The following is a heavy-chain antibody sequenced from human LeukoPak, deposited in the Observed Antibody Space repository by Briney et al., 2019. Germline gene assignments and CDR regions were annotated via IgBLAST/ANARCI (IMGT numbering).Heavy chain of an antibody. J-gene: IGHJ4*02. D-gene: IGHD2-15*01. CDR2: IYYSGST. CDR3: ARGGVAAARPLDY. Sequence: PSETLSLTCTVSGGSISSYYWSWVRQPPGKGLEWGGYIYYSGSTNYNPSLKSRVTISVDTSKNQFSLTLSSVTAADTAVYYCARGGVAAARPLDYWGQGTLVTVSS. CDR1: GGSISSYY. V-gene: IGHV4-59*01.